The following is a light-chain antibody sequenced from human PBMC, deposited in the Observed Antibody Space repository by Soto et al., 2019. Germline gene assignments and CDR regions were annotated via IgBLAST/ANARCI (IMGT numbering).Light chain of an antibody. Sequence: QSVLTHSPSASGSPGQRVTISCSGRSSNIGSNYVYWYQQLPGTAPKLLIYRNNQRPSGVPDRFSGSKSGTSASLAISGLRSEDEADYYCAAWDDSLSGFYVFGTGTKVTVL. J-gene: IGLJ1*01. V-gene: IGLV1-47*01. CDR3: AAWDDSLSGFYV. CDR2: RNN. CDR1: SSNIGSNY.